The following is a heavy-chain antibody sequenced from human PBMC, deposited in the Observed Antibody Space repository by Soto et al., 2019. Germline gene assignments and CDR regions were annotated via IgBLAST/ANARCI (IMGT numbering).Heavy chain of an antibody. CDR2: IIPILGIA. Sequence: SVKVSCKASGCTFSSYTISRVRQAPGQGLEWMGRIIPILGIANYAQKFQGRVTITADKSTSTAYMELSSLRSEDTAVYYCERAGGYYYDSSGSDRWAAFDIWGQGTMVAVSS. D-gene: IGHD3-22*01. CDR3: ERAGGYYYDSSGSDRWAAFDI. J-gene: IGHJ3*02. CDR1: GCTFSSYT. V-gene: IGHV1-69*02.